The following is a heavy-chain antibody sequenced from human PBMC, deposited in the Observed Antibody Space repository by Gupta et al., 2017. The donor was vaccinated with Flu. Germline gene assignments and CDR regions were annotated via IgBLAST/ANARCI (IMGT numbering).Heavy chain of an antibody. Sequence: QVQLVQSGAEVKKPGASVKVSCKVSGYTLTELSMHWVRQAPGKGLEWMGGFDPEDGETIYAQKFQGRVTMTEDTSTDTAYMELSSLRSEDTAVYYCATVTNSGSYQPYYYYYGMDVWGQGTTVTVAS. CDR1: GYTLTELS. CDR3: ATVTNSGSYQPYYYYYGMDV. V-gene: IGHV1-24*01. CDR2: FDPEDGET. J-gene: IGHJ6*02. D-gene: IGHD1-26*01.